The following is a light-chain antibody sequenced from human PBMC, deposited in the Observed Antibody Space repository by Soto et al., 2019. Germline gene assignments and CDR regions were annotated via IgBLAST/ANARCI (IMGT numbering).Light chain of an antibody. J-gene: IGKJ2*01. CDR3: QHCYSAPYT. CDR1: QGISNY. CDR2: DAS. V-gene: IGKV1-27*01. Sequence: DIQMTQCPSSLSASVGDRVTITCRASQGISNYLAWYQQKPGKVPKLLIYDASTLQSGVPSRFSGSGSGTDFTLTISSLQPGDVATYYCQHCYSAPYTFGQGTKLEIK.